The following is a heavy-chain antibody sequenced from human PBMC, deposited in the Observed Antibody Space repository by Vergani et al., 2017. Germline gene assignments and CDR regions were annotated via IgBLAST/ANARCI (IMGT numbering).Heavy chain of an antibody. CDR2: INHSGST. D-gene: IGHD1-14*01. V-gene: IGHV4-34*01. CDR1: GGSFSGYY. Sequence: QVQLQQWGAGLLKPSETLSLTCAAYGGSFSGYYWSWIRQPPGKGLEWIGEINHSGSTNYNPSLKSRVTISVDTSKNQFSLKLSSVNAADTAVYYCARGTGYYCDYWGQGTLVTVSS. CDR3: ARGTGYYCDY. J-gene: IGHJ4*02.